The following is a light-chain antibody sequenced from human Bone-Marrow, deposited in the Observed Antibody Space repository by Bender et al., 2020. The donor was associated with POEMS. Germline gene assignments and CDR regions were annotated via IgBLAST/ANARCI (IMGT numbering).Light chain of an antibody. CDR2: RND. V-gene: IGLV1-47*01. CDR3: NSYTTISTWV. CDR1: SSNIGFNY. J-gene: IGLJ3*02. Sequence: QSVLTQPPSASGTPGQRVTISCSGSSSNIGFNYVYWYQQLPGSAPKLLIYRNDQRPSGVSNRFSGSKSANTASLTISGLQAEDEADYYCNSYTTISTWVFGGGTKLTVL.